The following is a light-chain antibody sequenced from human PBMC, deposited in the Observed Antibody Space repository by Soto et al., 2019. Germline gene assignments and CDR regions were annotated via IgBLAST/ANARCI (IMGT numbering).Light chain of an antibody. CDR1: QSVSSY. CDR3: QQRSNWPPT. CDR2: DAF. J-gene: IGKJ4*01. V-gene: IGKV3-11*01. Sequence: EIVLTQSPVTLSLSPGERATLSCRASQSVSSYLAWYQQKPGQAPRLLIYDAFNRATGIPARFSGSGSGTDFTLTISSLEPEDFAVYYCQQRSNWPPTFGGGTKVEIK.